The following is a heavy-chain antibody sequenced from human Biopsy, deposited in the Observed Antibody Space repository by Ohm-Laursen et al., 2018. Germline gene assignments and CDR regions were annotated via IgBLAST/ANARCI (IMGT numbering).Heavy chain of an antibody. V-gene: IGHV3-21*01. CDR2: ISGTRNYI. J-gene: IGHJ3*02. CDR3: ARRAI. CDR1: GFTFSKFS. Sequence: SLRLSCTASGFTFSKFSMIWVRQAPGKGLEWVSSISGTRNYIYYRDSVKGRFTISRDNAKDSLYLQMNGLRAEDTAVYYCARRAIWGQGTTVTVSS.